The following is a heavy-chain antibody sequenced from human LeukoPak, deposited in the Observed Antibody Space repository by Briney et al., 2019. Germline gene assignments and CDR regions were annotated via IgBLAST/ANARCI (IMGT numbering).Heavy chain of an antibody. Sequence: SVKVSCKASGGTFSSYAISWVRQAPGQGLEWMGGIIPIFGTANYAQKFQDRVTITTDESTSTAYMELSSLRSEDTAVYYCARGYSSGYYPAAWGQGTLVTVSS. V-gene: IGHV1-69*05. J-gene: IGHJ5*02. CDR3: ARGYSSGYYPAA. D-gene: IGHD3-22*01. CDR1: GGTFSSYA. CDR2: IIPIFGTA.